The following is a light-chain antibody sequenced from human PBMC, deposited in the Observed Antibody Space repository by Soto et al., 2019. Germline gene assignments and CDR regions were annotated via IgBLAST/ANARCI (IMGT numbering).Light chain of an antibody. CDR1: QGISSW. Sequence: DIQMTQSPSSVSASVGDRVTITCRASQGISSWLAWYQQKPGKAPKLLIYRASTLESGVPSRFSGSGSGTEFTLTISSLQPDDFATYYCQQYDSYLYTFGQGTKVDI. J-gene: IGKJ2*01. CDR2: RAS. CDR3: QQYDSYLYT. V-gene: IGKV1-5*03.